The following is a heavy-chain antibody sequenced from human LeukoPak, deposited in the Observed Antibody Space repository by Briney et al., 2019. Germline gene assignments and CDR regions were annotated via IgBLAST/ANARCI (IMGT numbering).Heavy chain of an antibody. Sequence: VASVKVSCKASGYTFTGYYMHWVRQAPGQGLEWMGWINPNSGGTNYAQKFQGRVTMTRDTSISTAYMELSRLRSDDTAVYYCARSSGWKSADYYYYMDVWGKGTTVTVSS. CDR3: ARSSGWKSADYYYYMDV. V-gene: IGHV1-2*02. CDR1: GYTFTGYY. J-gene: IGHJ6*03. CDR2: INPNSGGT. D-gene: IGHD6-19*01.